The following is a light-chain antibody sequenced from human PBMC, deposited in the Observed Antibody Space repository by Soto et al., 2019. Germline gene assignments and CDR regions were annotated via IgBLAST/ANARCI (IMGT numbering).Light chain of an antibody. Sequence: EIVLTQSPATLSLSPVERATLSCSARQGYSGYLAWYQQKHGQAPSLLIYDTSKRAIGTPARFSGGGSGTDFTLTIISLEPEDFAVYYCQHYVTSITTFGQGTKVDIK. CDR2: DTS. V-gene: IGKV3-11*01. CDR3: QHYVTSITT. CDR1: QGYSGY. J-gene: IGKJ1*01.